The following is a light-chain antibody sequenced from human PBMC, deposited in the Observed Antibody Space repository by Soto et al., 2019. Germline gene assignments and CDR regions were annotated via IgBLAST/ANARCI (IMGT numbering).Light chain of an antibody. Sequence: DIQMTQSPSSVSASAGDTVTITCRASQGIASRLDWYQQKPGKAPKLLIYVASNLQSGVPSRFSGSGSGTDFTLTISSLQPEDSATYYCQQALSFPWTFGQGTKVDIK. V-gene: IGKV1-12*01. CDR1: QGIASR. J-gene: IGKJ1*01. CDR3: QQALSFPWT. CDR2: VAS.